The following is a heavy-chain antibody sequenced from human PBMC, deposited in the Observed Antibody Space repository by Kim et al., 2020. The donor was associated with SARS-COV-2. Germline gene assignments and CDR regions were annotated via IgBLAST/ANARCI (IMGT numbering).Heavy chain of an antibody. J-gene: IGHJ3*02. D-gene: IGHD2-2*01. CDR1: GFTFSSYD. V-gene: IGHV3-13*05. CDR3: ARAHPGFLVPAATSKYAFDI. Sequence: GGSLRLSCAASGFTFSSYDMHWVRQATGKGLEWVSAIGTAGDPYYPGSVKGRFTISRENAKNSLYLQMNSLRAGDTAVYYCARAHPGFLVPAATSKYAFDIWGQGTMVTVSS. CDR2: IGTAGDP.